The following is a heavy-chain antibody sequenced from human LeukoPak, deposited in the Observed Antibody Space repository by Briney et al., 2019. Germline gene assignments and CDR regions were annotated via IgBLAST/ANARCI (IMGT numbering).Heavy chain of an antibody. Sequence: PSETLSLTCTVSGGSISSYYWSWIRQPPGKGLEWIGYIYYSGSTNYNPSPKSRVTISVDTSKNQFSLKLSSVTAADTAVYYCARDNPITYDILTGSPRGAFDIWGQGTMVTVSS. D-gene: IGHD3-9*01. CDR3: ARDNPITYDILTGSPRGAFDI. J-gene: IGHJ3*02. CDR2: IYYSGST. CDR1: GGSISSYY. V-gene: IGHV4-59*01.